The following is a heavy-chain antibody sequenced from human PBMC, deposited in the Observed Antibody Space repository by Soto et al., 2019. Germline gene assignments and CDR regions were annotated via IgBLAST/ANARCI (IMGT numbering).Heavy chain of an antibody. J-gene: IGHJ5*01. CDR1: GFTFSRYG. D-gene: IGHD3-22*01. V-gene: IGHV3-21*06. Sequence: EVQLVESGGGLVKPGGSLRLSCAASGFTFSRYGMNWLRQAPGKGLEWVASISSSTSYVYYEDSVKGSFSTSRDNAKNILYLEMYAMRSEDTAIYYCARDPSEGLVVNWFESWGQGILVTVSS. CDR3: ARDPSEGLVVNWFES. CDR2: ISSSTSYV.